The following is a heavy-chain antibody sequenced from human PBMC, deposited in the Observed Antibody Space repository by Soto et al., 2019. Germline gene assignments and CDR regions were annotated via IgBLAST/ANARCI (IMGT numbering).Heavy chain of an antibody. D-gene: IGHD1-26*01. Sequence: QVQLQESGPGLVKPSETLSLTCTVSGGSISSYYWSWVRQPAGKGLEWIGLIYTSGSTNYSPSLKSRVTMSVDTSKNQFSLNLSSVTAADTAVYYCARVFATVGAIGRSPLVSFNGLAVWGQGTTVTVSS. CDR1: GGSISSYY. CDR3: ARVFATVGAIGRSPLVSFNGLAV. V-gene: IGHV4-4*07. J-gene: IGHJ6*02. CDR2: IYTSGST.